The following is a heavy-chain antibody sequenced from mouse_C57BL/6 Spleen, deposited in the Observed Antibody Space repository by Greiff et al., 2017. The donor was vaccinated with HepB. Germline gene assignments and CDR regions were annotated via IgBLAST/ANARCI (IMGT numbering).Heavy chain of an antibody. D-gene: IGHD2-3*01. CDR2: IYPRSGNT. CDR3: ARLGDGYLGAY. Sequence: VQLVESGAELARPGASVKLSCKASGYTFTSYGISWVKQRTGQGLEWIGEIYPRSGNTYYNEKFKGKATLTADKSSSTAYMELRSLTSEDSAVYFCARLGDGYLGAYWGQGTLVTVSA. CDR1: GYTFTSYG. J-gene: IGHJ3*01. V-gene: IGHV1-81*01.